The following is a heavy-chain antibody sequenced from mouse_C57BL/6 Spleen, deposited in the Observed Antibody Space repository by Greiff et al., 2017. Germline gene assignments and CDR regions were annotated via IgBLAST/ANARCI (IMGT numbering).Heavy chain of an antibody. J-gene: IGHJ2*01. V-gene: IGHV1-26*01. D-gene: IGHD2-3*01. CDR3: ARRWGELYVGY. Sequence: EVQLQQSGPELVKPGASVKISCKASGYTFTDYYMNWVKQSHGKSLEWIGDINPNNGGTSYNQKFKGKATLTVDKSSSTAYMELRSLTSEDSAVYYCARRWGELYVGYWGQGTTLTVSS. CDR1: GYTFTDYY. CDR2: INPNNGGT.